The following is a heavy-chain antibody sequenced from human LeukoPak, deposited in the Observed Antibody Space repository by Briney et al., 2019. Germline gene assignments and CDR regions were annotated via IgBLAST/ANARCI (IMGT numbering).Heavy chain of an antibody. V-gene: IGHV1-8*01. CDR1: GYTFTSYD. CDR3: ARGGTYYYDSRDFDY. J-gene: IGHJ4*02. D-gene: IGHD3-22*01. Sequence: GASVKVSCKASGYTFTSYDINWVRQATGQGREWMGWMNPNSGNTGYAQKFQGRVTMTRNTSISTAYMELSSLRSEDTAVYYCARGGTYYYDSRDFDYWGQGTLVTVSS. CDR2: MNPNSGNT.